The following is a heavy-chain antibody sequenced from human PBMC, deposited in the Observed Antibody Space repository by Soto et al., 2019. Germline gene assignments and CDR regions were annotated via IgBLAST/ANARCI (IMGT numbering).Heavy chain of an antibody. CDR1: GGSVSSGSYY. CDR3: ARGSDDILTGYWFDP. D-gene: IGHD3-9*01. Sequence: SETLSLTCTVSGGSVSSGSYYWSWIRQPPGKRLEWIGYIYYSGITNYNPSLKSRVTISVDTSKNQFSLKLSSVTAADTAVYYCARGSDDILTGYWFDPWGQGTLVTVSS. J-gene: IGHJ5*02. CDR2: IYYSGIT. V-gene: IGHV4-61*01.